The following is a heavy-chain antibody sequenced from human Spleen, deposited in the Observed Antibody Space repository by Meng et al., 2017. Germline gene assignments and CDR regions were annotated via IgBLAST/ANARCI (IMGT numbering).Heavy chain of an antibody. J-gene: IGHJ6*02. CDR3: ARGPKNFHYGMDV. CDR1: GGSFSGYY. CDR2: INHSGST. Sequence: SETLSLTCAVYGGSFSGYYWSWIRQPPGKGLEWIGEINHSGSTNYNPSLKSRVTISVDTSKNQFSLKLSSVTAADTAVYYCARGPKNFHYGMDVWGQGTTVTVSS. V-gene: IGHV4-34*01.